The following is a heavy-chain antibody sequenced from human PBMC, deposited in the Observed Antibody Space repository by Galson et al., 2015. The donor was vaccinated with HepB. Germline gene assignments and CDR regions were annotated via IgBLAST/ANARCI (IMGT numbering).Heavy chain of an antibody. CDR2: ISGSGGST. D-gene: IGHD3-10*01. CDR3: AKEIFTYGTNVRFDH. V-gene: IGHV3-23*01. CDR1: GFTFSTFA. J-gene: IGHJ4*02. Sequence: SLRLSCATSGFTFSTFALSWVRQAPGKGLEWVSSISGSGGSTYYADSVKGRFTISRDNSKHTLYLQMNSLRAEDTAIYYCAKEIFTYGTNVRFDHWGQGSLVTVSS.